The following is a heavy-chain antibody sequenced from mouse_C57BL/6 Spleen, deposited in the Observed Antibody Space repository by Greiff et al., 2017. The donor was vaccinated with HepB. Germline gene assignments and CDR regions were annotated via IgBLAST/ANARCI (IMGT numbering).Heavy chain of an antibody. Sequence: QVQLQQSGPGLVAPSQSLSITCTVSGFSLTSYGVDWVRQSPGKGLEWLGVIWGVGSTNYNSALKSRLSISKDNSKSQVFLKMNSLQTDDTAMYYCASGDDYDGFAYWGQGTPVTVSA. J-gene: IGHJ3*01. CDR2: IWGVGST. D-gene: IGHD2-4*01. CDR1: GFSLTSYG. CDR3: ASGDDYDGFAY. V-gene: IGHV2-6*01.